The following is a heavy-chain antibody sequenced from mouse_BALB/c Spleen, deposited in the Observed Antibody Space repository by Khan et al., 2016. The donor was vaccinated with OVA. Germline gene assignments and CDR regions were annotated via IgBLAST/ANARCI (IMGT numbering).Heavy chain of an antibody. V-gene: IGHV1-7*01. Sequence: QIQLVQSGAELAKPGASVKMSCKASGYTFINYWILWIKQRPGQGLEWIGYINPSTGYTEYNQNFKDKATLTADISSSTVYMQLSSLTSEDSAVYYCARRDLRWDFDYWGQGTTLTVSS. D-gene: IGHD1-1*01. J-gene: IGHJ2*01. CDR2: INPSTGYT. CDR1: GYTFINYW. CDR3: ARRDLRWDFDY.